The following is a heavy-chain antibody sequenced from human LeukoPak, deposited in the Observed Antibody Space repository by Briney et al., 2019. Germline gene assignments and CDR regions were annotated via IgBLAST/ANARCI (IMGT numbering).Heavy chain of an antibody. V-gene: IGHV3-30*18. Sequence: GGSLRLSCAASGFTFSSYGMHWVRQAPSKGLEWVAVISYDGSNKYYADSVKGRFTISRDNSKNTLYLQMNSLRAEDTAVYYCAKERGRAVADTGGFDYWGQGTLVTVSS. CDR3: AKERGRAVADTGGFDY. CDR2: ISYDGSNK. J-gene: IGHJ4*02. D-gene: IGHD6-19*01. CDR1: GFTFSSYG.